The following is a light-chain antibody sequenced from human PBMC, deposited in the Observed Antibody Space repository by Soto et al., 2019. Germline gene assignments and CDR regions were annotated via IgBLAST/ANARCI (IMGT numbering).Light chain of an antibody. CDR1: SSDVGGYNY. Sequence: QSVLTQPASVSGSPGQSITISCTGTSSDVGGYNYVSWYQQHPGKAPKLMIYDVSNRPSGVSNRFSGSKSGNTASLTISGLQAEDEADYYWSSYTCSSTYVFGTGTKVTV. J-gene: IGLJ1*01. CDR2: DVS. V-gene: IGLV2-14*01. CDR3: SSYTCSSTYV.